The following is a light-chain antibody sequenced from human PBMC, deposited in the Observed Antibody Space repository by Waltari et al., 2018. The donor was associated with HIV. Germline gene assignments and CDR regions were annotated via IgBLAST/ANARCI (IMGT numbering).Light chain of an antibody. CDR1: SSNIGSKT. CDR2: NNN. V-gene: IGLV1-44*01. J-gene: IGLJ3*02. CDR3: AAWDDSVKGGV. Sequence: QSVLTQPPSASGTPGQRVTISCSGSSSNIGSKTVNWYQQLPGTAPKLLIYNNNQRPAGVHDRFSGSKSGTSASLAISGRQSEDEADYYCAAWDDSVKGGVFGGGTKLTGL.